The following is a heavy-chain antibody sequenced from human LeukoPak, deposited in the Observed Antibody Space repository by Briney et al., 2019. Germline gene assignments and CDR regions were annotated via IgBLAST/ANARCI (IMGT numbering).Heavy chain of an antibody. CDR3: ARVRGYSYGYDY. J-gene: IGHJ4*02. CDR1: GGSISSYY. CDR2: IYYSGST. V-gene: IGHV4-59*01. D-gene: IGHD5-18*01. Sequence: SETLSLTCTVSGGSISSYYWSWIRQPPGKGLEWIGYIYYSGSTNYNPSLKSRVTISVDTSKNQFSLKLSSVTAADTAVYYCARVRGYSYGYDYWGQGTLVTVSS.